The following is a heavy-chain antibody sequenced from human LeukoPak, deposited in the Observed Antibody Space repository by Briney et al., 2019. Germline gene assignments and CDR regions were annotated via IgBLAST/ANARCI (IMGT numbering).Heavy chain of an antibody. Sequence: SETLSLTCAVSGSSISSSNWWSWVRQPPGEGLEWIGEIYHSGSTNYNPSLKSRVTISVDTSKNQFSLKLSSVTAADTAVYYCARGHVLLDYWGQGTLVTVSS. CDR3: ARGHVLLDY. V-gene: IGHV4-4*02. CDR2: IYHSGST. J-gene: IGHJ4*02. D-gene: IGHD3-10*01. CDR1: GSSISSSNW.